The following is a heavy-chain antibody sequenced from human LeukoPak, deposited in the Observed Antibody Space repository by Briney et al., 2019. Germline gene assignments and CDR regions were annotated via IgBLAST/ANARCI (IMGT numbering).Heavy chain of an antibody. Sequence: GGSLRLSCAASGFTVSSNHMSWVRQAPGKGLEWVSVIYSGGSTYYADSVKGRFTISRDNSKNTLYLQMNSLRAEDTAVYYCAKEYLGYCSSTSCLFDYWGQGTLVTVSS. CDR2: IYSGGST. J-gene: IGHJ4*02. CDR3: AKEYLGYCSSTSCLFDY. D-gene: IGHD2-2*01. V-gene: IGHV3-66*01. CDR1: GFTVSSNH.